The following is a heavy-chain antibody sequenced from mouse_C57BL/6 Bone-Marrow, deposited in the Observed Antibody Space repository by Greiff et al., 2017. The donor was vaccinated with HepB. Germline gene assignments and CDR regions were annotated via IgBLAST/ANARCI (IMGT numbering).Heavy chain of an antibody. CDR2: ISNGGGST. CDR3: ARRGGYYGSSYFDV. D-gene: IGHD1-1*01. Sequence: EVKLMESGGGLVQPGGSLKLSCAASGFTFSDYYMYWVRQTPEKRLEWVAYISNGGGSTYYPDTVKGRFTISRDNAKNTLYLQMSRLKSEDTAMYYCARRGGYYGSSYFDVWGTGTTVTVSS. V-gene: IGHV5-12*01. J-gene: IGHJ1*03. CDR1: GFTFSDYY.